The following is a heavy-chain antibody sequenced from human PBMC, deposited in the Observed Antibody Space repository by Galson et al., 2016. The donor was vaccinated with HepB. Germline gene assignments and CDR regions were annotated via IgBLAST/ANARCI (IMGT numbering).Heavy chain of an antibody. CDR2: ITHTGGT. V-gene: IGHV4-34*01. CDR3: ARTGYFYTYYYTDV. J-gene: IGHJ6*03. D-gene: IGHD1-14*01. Sequence: SETLSLTCGVDGGSFTGYYWTWIRQSPGKRLEWIGEITHTGGTNYNPSLKGRVTISLDTSRSQFSLTLSSVTAADRAGSYCARTGYFYTYYYTDVWGKGTTVTVSS. CDR1: GGSFTGYY.